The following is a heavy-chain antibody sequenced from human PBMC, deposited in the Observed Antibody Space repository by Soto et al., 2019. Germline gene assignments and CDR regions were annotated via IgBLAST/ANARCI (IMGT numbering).Heavy chain of an antibody. J-gene: IGHJ4*02. D-gene: IGHD4-17*01. CDR1: GDSISICIHY. Sequence: PSGTLSLTCTASGDSISICIHYGAWIRQPPGKGLEWIATINYSGRTYYNPSLRSRVTISVDTSRDQFSLNLNSVTAADTAVYYCARHFGNYGDWAFDFWGQGTLVSVSS. CDR3: ARHFGNYGDWAFDF. CDR2: INYSGRT. V-gene: IGHV4-39*01.